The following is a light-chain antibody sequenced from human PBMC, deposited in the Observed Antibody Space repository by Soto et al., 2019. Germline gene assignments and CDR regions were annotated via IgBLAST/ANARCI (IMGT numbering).Light chain of an antibody. CDR3: MQALQTPLIT. J-gene: IGKJ5*01. CDR2: LCS. V-gene: IGKV2-28*01. CDR1: QSLLHSNGYNY. Sequence: DIVLTQSPLSLPVTPGEPASISCRSSQSLLHSNGYNYLDWYLQKPGQSPQLLIYLCSDRASGVPDRFSGSGSGTDFTLTISRVEAEDVGVYYCMQALQTPLITFGQGTRLEIK.